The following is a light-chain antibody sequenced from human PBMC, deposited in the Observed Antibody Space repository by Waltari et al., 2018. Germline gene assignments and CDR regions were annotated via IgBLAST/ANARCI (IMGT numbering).Light chain of an antibody. J-gene: IGLJ3*02. V-gene: IGLV3-21*01. CDR2: YDS. CDR1: NIGTNS. Sequence: SYVLTQPLSVSVAPGQTARITCGGNNIGTNSVPWFQQKPGQAPALVIYYDSDRPSGIPERISGSKSGNTATLTISRVEAGDEADFYCQVWDSSTDHWVFGGGTKLTVL. CDR3: QVWDSSTDHWV.